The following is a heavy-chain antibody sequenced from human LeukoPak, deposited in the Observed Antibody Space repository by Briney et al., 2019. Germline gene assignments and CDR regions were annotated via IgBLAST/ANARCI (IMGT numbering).Heavy chain of an antibody. J-gene: IGHJ5*02. CDR2: ISNSGDTR. D-gene: IGHD7-27*01. CDR3: ARDVRGRTPLKLGMKWFDP. V-gene: IGHV3-11*01. CDR1: EFTFSDYY. Sequence: KSGGSLRLSCAASEFTFSDYYMSWIRQAPGKRLEWLAYISNSGDTRKYADSVTGRFTISRDNAKNSVFLQMNSLRAEDSGVYYCARDVRGRTPLKLGMKWFDPWGQGTRVTVSS.